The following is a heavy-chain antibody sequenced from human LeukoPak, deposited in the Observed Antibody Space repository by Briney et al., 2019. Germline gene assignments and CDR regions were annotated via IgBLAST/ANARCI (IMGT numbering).Heavy chain of an antibody. CDR2: ITSDGSST. CDR3: AKGVYYNWFDP. Sequence: GGSLRLSCAASGFIFSSYWMHWVRQAPGKGLVWVSRITSDGSSTTYGDSVKGRFTISRDNAKNTLYLQMNSLRAEDTAVYYCAKGVYYNWFDPWGQGTLVTVSS. J-gene: IGHJ5*02. D-gene: IGHD2-21*01. V-gene: IGHV3-74*01. CDR1: GFIFSSYW.